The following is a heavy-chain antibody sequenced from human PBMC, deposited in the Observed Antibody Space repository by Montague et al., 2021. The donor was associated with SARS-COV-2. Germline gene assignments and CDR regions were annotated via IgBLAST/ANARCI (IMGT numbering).Heavy chain of an antibody. D-gene: IGHD6-13*01. CDR1: GCSISSSSYY. CDR2: IHYSGST. V-gene: IGHV4-39*06. Sequence: SETLSLTCTVSGCSISSSSYYWGWIRQPPGKGQEWIGSIHYSGSTYNNPPLKSRTTLSVTTSKNQSTLKLSSVTAADTAVYYCARVGRQQLVRLSGMDVWGQGTTVTVSS. CDR3: ARVGRQQLVRLSGMDV. J-gene: IGHJ6*02.